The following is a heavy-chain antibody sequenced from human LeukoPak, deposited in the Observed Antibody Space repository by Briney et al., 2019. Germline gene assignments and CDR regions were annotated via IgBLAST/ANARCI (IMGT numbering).Heavy chain of an antibody. D-gene: IGHD2-15*01. J-gene: IGHJ4*02. V-gene: IGHV3-33*06. CDR2: IWSVGGAE. CDR1: GFPFSSYG. Sequence: PGGSLRLSCVASGFPFSSYGMHWVRQAPGKGLEWVAVIWSVGGAEYYADSVKGRFTISRDNSKNMLFLQMNSLRAEDTAVYYCAKGSGSSCYSPCDYWGQGILVTVSS. CDR3: AKGSGSSCYSPCDY.